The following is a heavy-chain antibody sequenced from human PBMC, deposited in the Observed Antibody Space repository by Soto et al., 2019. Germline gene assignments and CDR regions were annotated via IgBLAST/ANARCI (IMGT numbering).Heavy chain of an antibody. J-gene: IGHJ3*02. CDR1: GYTMTRDG. CDR2: ISAYNGNT. Sequence: APLKRSCKSSGYTMTRDGISWVRQATGQGLEWMGWISAYNGNTNYAQKLQGRVTMTTDTSTSTAYMELRSLRSDDTAVYYCARGRPFRFLEWLYGAFDIWGQGTMVTVSS. CDR3: ARGRPFRFLEWLYGAFDI. D-gene: IGHD3-3*01. V-gene: IGHV1-18*01.